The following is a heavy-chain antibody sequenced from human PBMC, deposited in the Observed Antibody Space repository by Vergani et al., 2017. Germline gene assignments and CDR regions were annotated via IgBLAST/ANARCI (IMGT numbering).Heavy chain of an antibody. J-gene: IGHJ6*02. CDR3: ATPQEADCSSTSCYFIYYYGMDV. CDR1: GGTFSSYA. CDR2: IIPIFGTA. V-gene: IGHV1-69*18. D-gene: IGHD2-2*01. Sequence: QVQLVQSGAEVKKPGSSVKVSCKASGGTFSSYAISWVRQAPGQGLEWMGRIIPIFGTANYAQKFQGRVTITADESTSTAYMELSSLRSEDTAVYYCATPQEADCSSTSCYFIYYYGMDVWGQGTTVTVSS.